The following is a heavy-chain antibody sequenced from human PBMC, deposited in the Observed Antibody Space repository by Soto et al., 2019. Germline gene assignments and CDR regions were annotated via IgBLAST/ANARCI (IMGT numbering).Heavy chain of an antibody. CDR3: ARTRPYLPME. CDR2: ISSSGSTI. V-gene: IGHV3-11*01. J-gene: IGHJ3*01. D-gene: IGHD2-8*01. CDR1: GFIFSDYY. Sequence: QVQLVESGGGLVKPGGSLRLSCAASGFIFSDYYMSWIRQAPGKGLEWISYISSSGSTIYYADSVKGRFTISRDNAKNSLFLQMNSLRSWVSAVYYSARTRPYLPMEWGKGTMVTVSS.